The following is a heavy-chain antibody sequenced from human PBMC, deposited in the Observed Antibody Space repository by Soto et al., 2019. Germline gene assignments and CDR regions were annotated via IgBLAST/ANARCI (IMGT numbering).Heavy chain of an antibody. J-gene: IGHJ4*02. CDR1: GFIFNSYS. D-gene: IGHD2-8*01. CDR3: ASSVSLVAY. Sequence: EVQLVESGGGLVQPGGSLRLSCVASGFIFNSYSMNWVRQAPGKGLEWISYINSGSTSVFYADSVKGRFSISRDNAKNSLYLQMNSLRGEDTAVYYCASSVSLVAYWGQGTLVTVSS. CDR2: INSGSTSV. V-gene: IGHV3-48*01.